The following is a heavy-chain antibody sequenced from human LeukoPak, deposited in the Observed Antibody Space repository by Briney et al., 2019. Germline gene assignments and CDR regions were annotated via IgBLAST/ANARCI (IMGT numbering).Heavy chain of an antibody. CDR1: GFTFDSYN. D-gene: IGHD3-3*01. J-gene: IGHJ6*03. V-gene: IGHV3-48*01. Sequence: GESLKISCAASGFTFDSYNMNWVRQAPGKGLELVSHISSSGNTIYYIDSVKGRFTISRDYAKRSLYLQMNNLRADDTAVYYCARRRTLFGVAVSYYMDVWGRGTTVTVSS. CDR3: ARRRTLFGVAVSYYMDV. CDR2: ISSSGNTI.